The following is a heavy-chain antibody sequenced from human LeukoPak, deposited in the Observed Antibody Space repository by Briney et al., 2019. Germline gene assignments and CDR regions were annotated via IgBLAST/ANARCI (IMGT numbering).Heavy chain of an antibody. CDR1: GFTFSSYA. CDR2: ISYDGSIE. V-gene: IGHV3-30*04. D-gene: IGHD3-22*01. J-gene: IGHJ4*02. Sequence: GRSLRLSCAASGFTFSSYAMHWVRQAPGKGLEWVAVISYDGSIEYYADSVKGRFTISRDNSKNTLYLQMNSLRAEDTAVYYCARDGAPYYDSSGYQHYWGQGTLVTVSS. CDR3: ARDGAPYYDSSGYQHY.